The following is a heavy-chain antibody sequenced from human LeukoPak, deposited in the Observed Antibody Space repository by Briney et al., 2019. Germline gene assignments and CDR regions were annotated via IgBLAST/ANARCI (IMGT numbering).Heavy chain of an antibody. J-gene: IGHJ4*02. D-gene: IGHD6-25*01. Sequence: ASVKVCCTASGYTFTAHHLHWVRRAPGQGLEWMGWVHPNSGDTNYAQKFQGRVTMTRDTSASTAYMELNTLRFDDTAVYYCTCGRGFNYDYWGQGTLVTVSS. V-gene: IGHV1-2*02. CDR2: VHPNSGDT. CDR1: GYTFTAHH. CDR3: TCGRGFNYDY.